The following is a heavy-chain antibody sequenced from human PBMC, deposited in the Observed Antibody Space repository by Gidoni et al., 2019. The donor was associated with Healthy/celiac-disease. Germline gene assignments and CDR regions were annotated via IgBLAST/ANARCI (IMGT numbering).Heavy chain of an antibody. V-gene: IGHV4-30-2*01. D-gene: IGHD6-6*01. J-gene: IGHJ4*02. Sequence: QLQLQESGSGLVKPSQTLSLTCAVSGGSISSGGYSWSGIRQPPGKGLEWIGYIYHSGSTYYNPSLKSRVTISVDRSKNQFSLKLSSVTAADTAVYYCASSIAARPESFDYWGQGTLVTVSS. CDR3: ASSIAARPESFDY. CDR2: IYHSGST. CDR1: GGSISSGGYS.